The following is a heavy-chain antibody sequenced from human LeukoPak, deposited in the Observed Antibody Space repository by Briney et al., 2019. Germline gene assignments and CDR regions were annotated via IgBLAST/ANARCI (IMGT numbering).Heavy chain of an antibody. CDR3: ARDSVEWYIFDY. CDR1: GFTFSSYW. D-gene: IGHD3-3*01. CDR2: TNRDGSST. J-gene: IGHJ4*02. V-gene: IGHV3-74*01. Sequence: GGSLRLFCAASGFTFSSYWMHWVRHAPGKGPVWVARTNRDGSSTAYADSVKGRFTISKDNAKNTLYLLMNSLRAEDTAVYYCARDSVEWYIFDYWGQGTLVTVSS.